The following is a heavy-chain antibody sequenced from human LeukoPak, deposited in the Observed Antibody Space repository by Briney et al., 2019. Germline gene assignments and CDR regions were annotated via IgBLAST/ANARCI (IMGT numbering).Heavy chain of an antibody. CDR3: ARGYHWGGYYFDY. Sequence: PSETLSLTCAVYSAPFSGYYWSWIRQPPGKGLEWISEINHSGTTNYNPSLKSRVTISVDTSKSQFSLKLSSVTAADRAVYYCARGYHWGGYYFDYWGRGTLVTVSS. V-gene: IGHV4-34*01. CDR2: INHSGTT. J-gene: IGHJ4*02. CDR1: SAPFSGYY. D-gene: IGHD7-27*01.